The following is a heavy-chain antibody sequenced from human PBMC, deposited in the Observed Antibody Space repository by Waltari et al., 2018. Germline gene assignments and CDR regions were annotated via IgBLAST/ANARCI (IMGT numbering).Heavy chain of an antibody. V-gene: IGHV1-2*06. J-gene: IGHJ4*02. CDR1: GYTFTGYY. CDR2: INPNSGGT. D-gene: IGHD2-2*01. Sequence: QVQLVQSGAEVKKPGASVKVSCKASGYTFTGYYMHWVRQAPGQGLQWMGRINPNSGGTNYAQKFQGRVTMTRETSISTADMELGRLRSDDTAVYYCASWDGYCSSTSCYDYWGQGTLVTVSS. CDR3: ASWDGYCSSTSCYDY.